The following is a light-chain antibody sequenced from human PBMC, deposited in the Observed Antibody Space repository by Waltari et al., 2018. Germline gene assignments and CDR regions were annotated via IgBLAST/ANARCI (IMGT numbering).Light chain of an antibody. V-gene: IGKV1-6*01. J-gene: IGKJ4*01. CDR1: QDIGHD. CDR2: AAS. CDR3: LQDYDYPLT. Sequence: AIQMTQSPSSLSSSVGDRVTITCRASQDIGHDLGWYQQKPGKAPKLLIYAASSLQSGVPSRFSGAESGTSFTLTISSLQPEDFVTYYCLQDYDYPLTFGGGTKVAIK.